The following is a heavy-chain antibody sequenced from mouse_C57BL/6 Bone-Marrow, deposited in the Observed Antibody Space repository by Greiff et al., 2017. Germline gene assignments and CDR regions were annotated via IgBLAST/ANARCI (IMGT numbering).Heavy chain of an antibody. CDR2: FHPYNDDT. CDR1: GYTFTTYP. D-gene: IGHD2-2*01. CDR3: ARSGYDEGFAY. J-gene: IGHJ3*01. Sequence: VQVVESGAELVKPGASVKMSCKASGYTFTTYPIEWMKQNHGKSLEWIGNFHPYNDDTKYNEKFKGKATLTVEKSSSTVYLELSRLTSDGSAVYYCARSGYDEGFAYGGQGTLVTVSA. V-gene: IGHV1-47*01.